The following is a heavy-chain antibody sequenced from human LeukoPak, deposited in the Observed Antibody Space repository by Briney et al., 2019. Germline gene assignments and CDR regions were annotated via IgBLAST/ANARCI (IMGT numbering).Heavy chain of an antibody. Sequence: SETLSLTCTVSGGSISSYYWSWIRQPPGKGLEWIGYLSYSGTTNYNPSLKSRVTISVDTSKNQFSLKLSSVTAADTAVYYCARQDCSGGGCYSGSYYFDYWGQGTLVTVSS. CDR3: ARQDCSGGGCYSGSYYFDY. D-gene: IGHD2-15*01. V-gene: IGHV4-59*08. CDR1: GGSISSYY. CDR2: LSYSGTT. J-gene: IGHJ4*02.